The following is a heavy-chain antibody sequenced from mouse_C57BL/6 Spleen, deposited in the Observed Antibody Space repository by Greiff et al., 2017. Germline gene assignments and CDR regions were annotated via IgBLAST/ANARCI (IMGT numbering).Heavy chain of an antibody. Sequence: EVKLMESGGGLVQPGGSLKLSCAASGFTFSDYYMYWVRQTPEQRLEWVAYISNGGGSTYYPDTVKGRFTISRDNAKNTLYLQMSRLKSEDTAMYYCARPGFYDGSSWFAYWGQGTLVTVSA. V-gene: IGHV5-12*01. D-gene: IGHD2-3*01. CDR2: ISNGGGST. J-gene: IGHJ3*01. CDR1: GFTFSDYY. CDR3: ARPGFYDGSSWFAY.